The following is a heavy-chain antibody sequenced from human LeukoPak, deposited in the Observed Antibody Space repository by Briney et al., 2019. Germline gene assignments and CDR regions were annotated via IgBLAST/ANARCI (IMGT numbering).Heavy chain of an antibody. J-gene: IGHJ6*03. CDR2: ISRSGSTK. Sequence: GGSLRLSCGASGFTFSSYWMHWVRQAPGKGLEWVSPISRSGSTKYYADSVKGRSTISRDNAKNSLFLQMNSLRAEDTAVYYCARVLRYCSGGNCYSGGLGYMDVWGKGTTVTISS. D-gene: IGHD2-15*01. V-gene: IGHV3-48*04. CDR3: ARVLRYCSGGNCYSGGLGYMDV. CDR1: GFTFSSYW.